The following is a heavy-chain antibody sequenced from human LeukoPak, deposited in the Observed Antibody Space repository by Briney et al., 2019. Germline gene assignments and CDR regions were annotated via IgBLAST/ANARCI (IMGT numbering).Heavy chain of an antibody. CDR1: GFTASSNY. D-gene: IGHD2-8*01. J-gene: IGHJ4*02. Sequence: GGSLRLSCAASGFTASSNYMSWVRQAPGKGLEWVSVIYSGGSTYYADSVEGRFTISRDNSKNTLYLQMNSLRAEDTAVYYCARDYTTNGDYWGQGTLVTVSS. CDR3: ARDYTTNGDY. V-gene: IGHV3-53*01. CDR2: IYSGGST.